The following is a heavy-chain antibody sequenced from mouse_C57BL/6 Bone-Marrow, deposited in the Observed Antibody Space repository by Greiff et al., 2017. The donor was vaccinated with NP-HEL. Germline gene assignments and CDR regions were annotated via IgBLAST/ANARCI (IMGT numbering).Heavy chain of an antibody. D-gene: IGHD2-10*01. CDR2: INPNNGGT. CDR3: ARSPSYYSLAMDY. J-gene: IGHJ4*01. CDR1: GYTFTDYN. Sequence: VQLQQSGPELVKPGASVKIPCKASGYTFTDYNMDWVKQSHGKSLEWIGDINPNNGGTIYNQKFKGKATLTVDKSSSTSYMELRSLTSDDTAVYYCARSPSYYSLAMDYWGQGTSVTVSS. V-gene: IGHV1-18*01.